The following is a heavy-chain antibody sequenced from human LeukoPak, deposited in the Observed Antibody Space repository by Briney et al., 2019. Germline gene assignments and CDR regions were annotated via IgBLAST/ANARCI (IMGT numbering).Heavy chain of an antibody. D-gene: IGHD6-19*01. V-gene: IGHV4-4*07. Sequence: SETLSLSCSVSDGSISSFCWSWIRQPAGKGLEWIGRNCSSEDTNYNPSLKSRVTMSVDTSQNQFSLRLTSVTAADTAIYYCARIRRDSGDWYADDYWGQGTLVTVSS. CDR2: NCSSEDT. CDR3: ARIRRDSGDWYADDY. CDR1: DGSISSFC. J-gene: IGHJ4*02.